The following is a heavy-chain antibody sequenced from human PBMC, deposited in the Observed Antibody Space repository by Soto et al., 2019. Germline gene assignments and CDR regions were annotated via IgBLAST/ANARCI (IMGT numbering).Heavy chain of an antibody. CDR1: GFTFRSYA. D-gene: IGHD6-19*01. CDR2: ISGSGDST. V-gene: IGHV3-23*01. J-gene: IGHJ4*02. CDR3: AKSGSGWSQFDD. Sequence: GGSLRLSCAASGFTFRSYAMSWVRQAPGKGLEWVSGISGSGDSTYYTDSVKGRFTISRDNPKNTLYLQMNSLRAEDTAVYYCAKSGSGWSQFDDWGQGALVTVSS.